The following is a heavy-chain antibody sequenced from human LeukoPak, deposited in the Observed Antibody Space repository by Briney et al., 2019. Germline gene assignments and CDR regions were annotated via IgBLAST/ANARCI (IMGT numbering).Heavy chain of an antibody. D-gene: IGHD3-10*01. CDR2: INPNSGDT. J-gene: IGHJ3*02. CDR1: GYTFTCYY. V-gene: IGHV1-2*02. Sequence: GASVTVSFKASGYTFTCYYMHWVRQAPGQGREWMGWINPNSGDTNYAQKFQGRVTMTRDTSISTAFMELSRLRSDDTAVYYCARTYYFGSGNEAFDIWGQGTMVTVSS. CDR3: ARTYYFGSGNEAFDI.